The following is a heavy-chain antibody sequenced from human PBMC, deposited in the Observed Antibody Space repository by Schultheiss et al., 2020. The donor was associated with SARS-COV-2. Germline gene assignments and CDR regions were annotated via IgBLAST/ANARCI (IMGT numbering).Heavy chain of an antibody. Sequence: SQTLSLTCTVSGGSISSGSYYWSWIRQPAGKGLEWIGRIYTSGSTNYNPSLKSRVTISVDTSKNQFSLKLSSVTAADTAVYYCARGLSGGQWLTLDYYYYMDVWGKGTTVTVSS. CDR3: ARGLSGGQWLTLDYYYYMDV. CDR2: IYTSGST. J-gene: IGHJ6*03. D-gene: IGHD6-19*01. CDR1: GGSISSGSYY. V-gene: IGHV4-61*02.